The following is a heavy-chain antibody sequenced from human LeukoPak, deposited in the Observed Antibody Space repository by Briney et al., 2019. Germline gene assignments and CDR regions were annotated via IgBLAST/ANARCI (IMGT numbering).Heavy chain of an antibody. Sequence: PGGSLRLSCAASGFTLSDHYVDWVRQAPGKGLEWVGRTRNKANSYTTEYAASVKGRFTISRDDSKNSLYLQMNSLRAEDTAVYYCARDVADSSGWYKSPPFDYWGQGTLVTVSS. D-gene: IGHD6-19*01. V-gene: IGHV3-72*01. CDR2: TRNKANSYTT. CDR1: GFTLSDHY. CDR3: ARDVADSSGWYKSPPFDY. J-gene: IGHJ4*02.